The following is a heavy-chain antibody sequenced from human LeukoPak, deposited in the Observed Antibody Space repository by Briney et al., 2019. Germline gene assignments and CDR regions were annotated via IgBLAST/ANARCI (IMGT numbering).Heavy chain of an antibody. Sequence: PGGSLRLSCAASGFTFSSYAMHWVRQAPGKGLEWVAVISYDGSNKYYADSVKGRFTISRDNSKNTLYLQMNSLRAEDTAVYYCARPPDGMDVWGQGTTVTVSS. CDR1: GFTFSSYA. CDR2: ISYDGSNK. J-gene: IGHJ6*02. V-gene: IGHV3-30-3*02. CDR3: ARPPDGMDV.